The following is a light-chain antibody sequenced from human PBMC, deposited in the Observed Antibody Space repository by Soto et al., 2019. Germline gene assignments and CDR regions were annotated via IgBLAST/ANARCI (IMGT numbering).Light chain of an antibody. CDR1: QGISSY. J-gene: IGKJ4*01. CDR2: AAS. V-gene: IGKV1-9*01. CDR3: QHASTFPLT. Sequence: DIQLTQSPSFLSASVGDRVTITCRASQGISSYLGWYQQKPGKAPKLLIYAASTLQSGVPSRFSGSGSGTEFTLTINSLQPEDFATYFCQHASTFPLTFGGGTKVEIK.